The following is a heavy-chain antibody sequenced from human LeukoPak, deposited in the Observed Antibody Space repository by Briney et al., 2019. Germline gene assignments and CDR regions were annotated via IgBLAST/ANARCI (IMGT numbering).Heavy chain of an antibody. J-gene: IGHJ4*02. D-gene: IGHD3-10*02. CDR3: VRTVHSYYFDY. V-gene: IGHV6-1*01. CDR1: GDSVSSNSAA. Sequence: SQTLSLTCAISGDSVSSNSAAWNWHRQPPSIGFDWLGRTYYRTRWNYDYAVSVKSRITSNPDTSTIQFSLQLNSVTPEDTALYYCVRTVHSYYFDYWGQGTLVTVCS. CDR2: TYYRTRWNY.